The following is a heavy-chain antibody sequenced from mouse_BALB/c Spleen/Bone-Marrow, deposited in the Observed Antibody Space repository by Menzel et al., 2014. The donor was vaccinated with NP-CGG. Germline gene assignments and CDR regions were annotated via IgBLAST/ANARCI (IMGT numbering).Heavy chain of an antibody. CDR2: ISTYSGNT. D-gene: IGHD1-1*01. CDR1: GYTFTDYA. CDR3: ARRGYGSSPFDY. Sequence: VKLVESGPELVRPGVSVKISCKGSGYTFTDYAMHWVKQSHAKSLEWIGVISTYSGNTNYNQKFKGKATMTVDKSSSTAYMELAGLTSEDSAIYYFARRGYGSSPFDYWGQGTTLTVSS. V-gene: IGHV1-67*01. J-gene: IGHJ2*01.